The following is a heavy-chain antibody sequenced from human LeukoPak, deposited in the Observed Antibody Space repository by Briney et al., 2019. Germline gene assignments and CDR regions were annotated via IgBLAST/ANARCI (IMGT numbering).Heavy chain of an antibody. D-gene: IGHD5-12*01. CDR1: GFTFDDYA. V-gene: IGHV3-9*01. J-gene: IGHJ4*02. CDR2: ISWNSGSI. CDR3: ARPREDIVANFDY. Sequence: PGGSLRLSCAASGFTFDDYAMHWVRQAPGKGLEWVSGISWNSGSIGYADSVKGRFTISRDNAKNSLYLQMNSLRAEDTALYYCARPREDIVANFDYWGQGTLVTVSS.